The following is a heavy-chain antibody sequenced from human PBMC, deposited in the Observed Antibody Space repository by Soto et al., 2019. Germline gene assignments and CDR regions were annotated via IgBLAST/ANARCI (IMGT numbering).Heavy chain of an antibody. V-gene: IGHV1-3*01. CDR3: VRQSAYCGGDCYYYDAFDI. D-gene: IGHD2-21*02. CDR1: GYTFTSYA. CDR2: INAGNGNT. J-gene: IGHJ3*02. Sequence: ASVKVSCKASGYTFTSYAMHWVRQAPGQKLEWMGWINAGNGNTKYSQKFQGRVTIAMDTSASTAYMELSSLRSEDTAVYYCVRQSAYCGGDCYYYDAFDIWGQGTMVTVSS.